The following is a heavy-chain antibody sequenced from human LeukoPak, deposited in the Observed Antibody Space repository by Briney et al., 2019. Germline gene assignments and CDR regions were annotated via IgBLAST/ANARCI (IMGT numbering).Heavy chain of an antibody. CDR1: GYTFTGYY. Sequence: SSVKVSCKASGYTFTGYYMHCVRQATGQGLEWRVWINPNSAGTNYAQKCQGRVTMTRDTSISTAYMELRRLRSDDTAVYYCARGVHGNYMDVWGKGTTVTISS. D-gene: IGHD1-26*01. CDR2: INPNSAGT. CDR3: ARGVHGNYMDV. V-gene: IGHV1-2*02. J-gene: IGHJ6*03.